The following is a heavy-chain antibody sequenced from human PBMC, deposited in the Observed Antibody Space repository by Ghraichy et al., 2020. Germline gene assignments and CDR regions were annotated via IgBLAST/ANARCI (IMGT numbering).Heavy chain of an antibody. D-gene: IGHD2-15*01. Sequence: SLNISCAASGFTFSSYAMSWVRQAPGKGLEWVSGISAGGGSTYYADSVKGRFTISRDNSRNTVFLQMNSLRAEDTAVYYCARAETWVASWGQGTLVTVSS. CDR2: ISAGGGST. CDR3: ARAETWVAS. CDR1: GFTFSSYA. J-gene: IGHJ5*02. V-gene: IGHV3-23*01.